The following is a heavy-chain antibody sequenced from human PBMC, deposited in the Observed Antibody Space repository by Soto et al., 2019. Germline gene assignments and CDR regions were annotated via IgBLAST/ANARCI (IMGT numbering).Heavy chain of an antibody. D-gene: IGHD6-19*01. Sequence: QVQLVESWGGVVQPGRSLRLSCAASGFTFSRYGMHWVRQAPCKGLEWVAVIWYDGSNKYYADSVKGRFTISRDNSKNTLYLQMNSLRAEDTAVYYCARVIPGSVAGTGNFDYWGQGTLVTVSS. CDR3: ARVIPGSVAGTGNFDY. CDR1: GFTFSRYG. J-gene: IGHJ4*02. V-gene: IGHV3-33*01. CDR2: IWYDGSNK.